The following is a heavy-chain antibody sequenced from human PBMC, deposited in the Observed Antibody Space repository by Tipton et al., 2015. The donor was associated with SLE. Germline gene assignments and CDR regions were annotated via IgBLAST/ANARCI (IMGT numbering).Heavy chain of an antibody. CDR2: IYSGGST. V-gene: IGHV3-23*03. J-gene: IGHJ6*02. Sequence: SLRLSCAASGFTFSSYAMSWVRQAPGKGLERVSVIYSGGSTYYADSVKGRFTISRDNSKNTLYLQMNSLRAEDTAVYYCAKDEVGSSSSVYYYGMDVWGQGTTVTVSS. CDR1: GFTFSSYA. CDR3: AKDEVGSSSSVYYYGMDV. D-gene: IGHD6-6*01.